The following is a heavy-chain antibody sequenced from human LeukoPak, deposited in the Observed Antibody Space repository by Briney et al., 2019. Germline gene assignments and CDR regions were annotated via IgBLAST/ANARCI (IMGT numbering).Heavy chain of an antibody. V-gene: IGHV3-7*01. CDR3: ASTLHSTVTSEFDY. Sequence: GGSLRLSCAASGFTFSSYWMSWVRQAPGKGLEWVANIKQDGSEKYYVDSVKGRFTISKDNAKNSLYLQMNSLRAEDTAVYYCASTLHSTVTSEFDYWGQETLVTVSS. CDR2: IKQDGSEK. CDR1: GFTFSSYW. J-gene: IGHJ4*02. D-gene: IGHD4-4*01.